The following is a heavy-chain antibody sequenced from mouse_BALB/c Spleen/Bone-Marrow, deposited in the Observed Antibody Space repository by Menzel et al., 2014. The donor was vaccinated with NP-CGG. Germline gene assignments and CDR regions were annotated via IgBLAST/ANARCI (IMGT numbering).Heavy chain of an antibody. CDR2: IRNKPNGYTT. V-gene: IGHV7-3*02. CDR1: GFTFTDYY. J-gene: IGHJ4*01. CDR3: ARAGHYYAMDY. Sequence: VKLEESGGGLVQPGGSLRLSCATSGFTFTDYYMSWVRQPPGKALEWLGFIRNKPNGYTTEYSASVKGRFTISRDNSQSILYLQMNTLRAEDSATYYCARAGHYYAMDYWGQGTSVTVSS.